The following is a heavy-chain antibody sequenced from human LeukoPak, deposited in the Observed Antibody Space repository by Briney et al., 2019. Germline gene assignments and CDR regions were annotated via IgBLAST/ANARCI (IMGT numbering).Heavy chain of an antibody. Sequence: PSETLSLTCAVYGGSFSGYYWSWIRQPPGKGLEWIGEINHSGSTNYNPSLKSRVTISVDTSKNQFSLKLSSVTAADTAVYYCARGRSSSWTPHYYYCYGMDVWGKGTTVTVSS. CDR3: ARGRSSSWTPHYYYCYGMDV. V-gene: IGHV4-34*01. CDR1: GGSFSGYY. J-gene: IGHJ6*04. CDR2: INHSGST. D-gene: IGHD6-13*01.